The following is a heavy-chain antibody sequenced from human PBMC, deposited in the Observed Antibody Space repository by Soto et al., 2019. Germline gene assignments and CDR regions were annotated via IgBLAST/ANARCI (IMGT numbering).Heavy chain of an antibody. Sequence: QVRLQESDPGLVKPSETMSLTGTVSGASVGSGGFYWGWIRQPPGRGLALIGNINHSGKTKYNPSLKGRATITGDRSKKQVSLKLSSVTAADTAVYYCATGLDLNSSGSPDLNGHWGQGTLVTVSS. D-gene: IGHD3-10*01. CDR1: GASVGSGGFY. J-gene: IGHJ4*02. CDR2: INHSGKT. V-gene: IGHV4-61*08. CDR3: ATGLDLNSSGSPDLNGH.